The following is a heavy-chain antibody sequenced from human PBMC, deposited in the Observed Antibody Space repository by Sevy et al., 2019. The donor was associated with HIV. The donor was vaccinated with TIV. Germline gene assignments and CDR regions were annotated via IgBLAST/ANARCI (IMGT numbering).Heavy chain of an antibody. Sequence: GGSQRLSCAASGFTFSSYAMHWVRQAPGKGLEWVAVISYDGSNKYYADSVKGRFTISRDNSKNTLYLQMNSLRAEDTAVYYCARDFGGIVVVTAHSLEGYAFDIWGQGTMVTVSS. CDR3: ARDFGGIVVVTAHSLEGYAFDI. CDR2: ISYDGSNK. CDR1: GFTFSSYA. V-gene: IGHV3-30-3*01. D-gene: IGHD3-22*01. J-gene: IGHJ3*02.